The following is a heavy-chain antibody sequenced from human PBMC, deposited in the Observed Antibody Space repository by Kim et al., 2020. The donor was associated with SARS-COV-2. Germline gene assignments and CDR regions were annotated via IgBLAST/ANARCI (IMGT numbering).Heavy chain of an antibody. D-gene: IGHD3-10*01. CDR2: IYYSGST. J-gene: IGHJ4*02. CDR3: ARWRFGELLFQRGRYFDY. Sequence: SETLSLTCTVSGGSISSSSYYWGWIRQPPGKGLEWIGSIYYSGSTYYNPSLKSRVTISVETSKNQFSLKLSSVTAADTAVYYCARWRFGELLFQRGRYFDYWGQGTLVTVSS. CDR1: GGSISSSSYY. V-gene: IGHV4-39*01.